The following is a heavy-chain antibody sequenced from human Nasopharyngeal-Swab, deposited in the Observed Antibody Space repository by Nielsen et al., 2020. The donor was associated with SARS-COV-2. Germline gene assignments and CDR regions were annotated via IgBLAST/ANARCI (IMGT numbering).Heavy chain of an antibody. Sequence: GESLKISCAASGFTFSSYWMSWVRQAPGKGLEWVANIKQDGSEKYYVDSVKCRFTISRDNAKNSLYLQMNSLRAEDTAVYYCARDSYNNGTGDYYYGMDVWGQGTTVTVSS. CDR2: IKQDGSEK. V-gene: IGHV3-7*01. J-gene: IGHJ6*02. CDR3: ARDSYNNGTGDYYYGMDV. CDR1: GFTFSSYW. D-gene: IGHD1-1*01.